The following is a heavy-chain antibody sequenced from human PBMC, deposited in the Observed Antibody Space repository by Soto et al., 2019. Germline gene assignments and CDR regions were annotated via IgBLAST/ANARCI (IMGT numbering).Heavy chain of an antibody. CDR2: ISSSSSYI. J-gene: IGHJ6*03. Sequence: EVQLVESGGGLVKPGGSLRLSCAASGFTFRSYSMNWVRQAPGKGLEWVSSISSSSSYIYYADSVKGRFTISRDNAKNSLYLQMNSLRAEDTAVYYCARDALSSTSCYGCYNYYYMDVWGKGTTVTVSS. CDR1: GFTFRSYS. V-gene: IGHV3-21*01. CDR3: ARDALSSTSCYGCYNYYYMDV. D-gene: IGHD2-2*01.